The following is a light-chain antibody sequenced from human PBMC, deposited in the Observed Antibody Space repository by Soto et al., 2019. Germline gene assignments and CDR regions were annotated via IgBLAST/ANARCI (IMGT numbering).Light chain of an antibody. CDR3: QQYGSSYT. Sequence: EIVLTQSPGTLSLSPGERATLSCRASQSVSNRYLAWYQQKPGQAPRLLIYGASSRATGIPDRFSGSGSGTDFTLTISRLEPEDFAVYYCQQYGSSYTFGQGTKLEIK. J-gene: IGKJ2*01. CDR1: QSVSNRY. CDR2: GAS. V-gene: IGKV3-20*01.